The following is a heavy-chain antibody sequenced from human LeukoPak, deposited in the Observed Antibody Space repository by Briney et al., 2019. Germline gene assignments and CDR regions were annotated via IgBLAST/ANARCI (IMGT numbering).Heavy chain of an antibody. D-gene: IGHD3-3*01. V-gene: IGHV3-11*01. J-gene: IGHJ2*01. CDR2: ISSSGSTI. CDR1: GFTFSDYY. CDR3: AKRAPTIFGVVNWYFDL. Sequence: GGSLRLSCAASGFTFSDYYMSWIRQAPGKGLEWVSYISSSGSTIFYADSVKGRFTISRDNAKNSLYLQMNRLRAEDTAVYYCAKRAPTIFGVVNWYFDLWGRGTLVTVSS.